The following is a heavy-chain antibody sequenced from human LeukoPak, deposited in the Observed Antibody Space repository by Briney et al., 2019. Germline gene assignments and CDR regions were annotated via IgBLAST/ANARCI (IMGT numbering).Heavy chain of an antibody. V-gene: IGHV1-46*01. CDR3: ARDSSSWYWGRGYFDY. J-gene: IGHJ4*02. CDR2: INPSGGST. D-gene: IGHD6-13*01. Sequence: GASVKVSCKASGYTFTSYYMRWVRQAPGQGLEWMGIINPSGGSTSYAQKFQGRVTMTRDMSTSTVYMELSSLRSEDTAVYYCARDSSSWYWGRGYFDYWGQGTLVTVSS. CDR1: GYTFTSYY.